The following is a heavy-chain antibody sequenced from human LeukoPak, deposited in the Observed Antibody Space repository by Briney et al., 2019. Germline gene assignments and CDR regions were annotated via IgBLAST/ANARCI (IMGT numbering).Heavy chain of an antibody. CDR3: ARVSYCSGGSCYDR. D-gene: IGHD2-15*01. Sequence: ASVTVSCKASGYTFTSYAMNWVRQAPGQGLEWMGWINTNTGNPTYAQGFPGRFVFSWDTSVSTAYLQISSLKAEDTAVYYCARVSYCSGGSCYDRWGQGTLVTVSS. CDR2: INTNTGNP. J-gene: IGHJ5*02. V-gene: IGHV7-4-1*02. CDR1: GYTFTSYA.